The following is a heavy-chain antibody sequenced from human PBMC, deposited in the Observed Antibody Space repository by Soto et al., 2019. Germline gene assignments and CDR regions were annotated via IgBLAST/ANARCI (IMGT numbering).Heavy chain of an antibody. V-gene: IGHV3-23*01. CDR2: ISGSGGST. Sequence: EVQLLESGGGLVQPGGSLRLSCAASGFTFSSYAMSWVRQAPGKGLEWVSAISGSGGSTYYADSVKGRFTISRDNSKNTLYLQMNSLRAEDTAVYYCAKDRRVRYCISTSCYSEGHAFDIWGQGTMVTVSS. D-gene: IGHD2-2*01. CDR3: AKDRRVRYCISTSCYSEGHAFDI. CDR1: GFTFSSYA. J-gene: IGHJ3*02.